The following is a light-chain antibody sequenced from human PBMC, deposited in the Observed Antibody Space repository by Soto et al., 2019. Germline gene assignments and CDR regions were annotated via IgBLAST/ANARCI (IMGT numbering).Light chain of an antibody. J-gene: IGLJ2*01. CDR1: SGHSSYI. CDR3: ESWDSSTRV. V-gene: IGLV4-60*02. Sequence: QPVLTQSSSASASLGSSVKLTCTLSSGHSSYIIAWHQQQPGKAPRYLMKLEGIGSHNKGVGVPDRFSGSSSGADRYLTISNLQLEDEADYYCESWDSSTRVFGGGTKLTVL. CDR2: LEGIGSH.